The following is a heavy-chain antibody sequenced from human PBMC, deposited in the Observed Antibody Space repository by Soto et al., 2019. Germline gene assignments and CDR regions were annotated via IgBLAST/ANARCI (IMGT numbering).Heavy chain of an antibody. CDR2: IYYSGST. J-gene: IGHJ5*02. V-gene: IGHV4-59*01. Sequence: SKTLSLTCTVSGGSISSYYWSWIRQPPGKGLEWIGYIYYSGSTNYNPSLKSRVTISVDTSKNQFSLKLSSVTAADTAVYYCARERFGRSEPGGYNWFDPWGQGTLVTVSS. CDR1: GGSISSYY. D-gene: IGHD3-16*01. CDR3: ARERFGRSEPGGYNWFDP.